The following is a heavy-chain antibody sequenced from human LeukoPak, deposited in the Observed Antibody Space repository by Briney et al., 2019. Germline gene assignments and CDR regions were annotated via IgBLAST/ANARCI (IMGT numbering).Heavy chain of an antibody. CDR1: GFTFSSYA. D-gene: IGHD3-10*01. J-gene: IGHJ4*02. V-gene: IGHV3-23*01. CDR2: ISGSGGST. CDR3: AKSYRYGSGSYDY. Sequence: GGSLRLSCAASGFTFSSYAMSWVRQAPGKGLEWVSGISGSGGSTYYADSVKGRFTISRDNSKNTLYLQMNSLRAEDTALYYCAKSYRYGSGSYDYWGQGTLVTVSS.